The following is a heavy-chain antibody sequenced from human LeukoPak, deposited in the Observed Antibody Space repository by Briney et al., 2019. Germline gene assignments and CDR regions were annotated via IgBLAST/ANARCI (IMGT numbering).Heavy chain of an antibody. V-gene: IGHV4-59*01. J-gene: IGHJ4*02. CDR1: GGSISSYY. D-gene: IGHD6-19*01. CDR3: AGGGSDPFDY. CDR2: IYYSGST. Sequence: PSETLSLTCTVSGGSISSYYWSWIRQPPGKGLEWIGYIYYSGSTNYNPSLKSRVTISVDTSKNQFSLKLSSVTAADTAVYYCAGGGSDPFDYWGQGTLVTVSS.